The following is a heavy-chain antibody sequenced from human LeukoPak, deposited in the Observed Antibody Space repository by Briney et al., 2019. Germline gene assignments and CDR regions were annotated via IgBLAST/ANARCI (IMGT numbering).Heavy chain of an antibody. D-gene: IGHD3-10*01. CDR2: ISSSGSTI. CDR3: ARVHVPGGFDY. Sequence: GGSLRLSCAASGFTFSSYEMNWVRQAPGKGLEWVSYISSSGSTIYYADSVKGRFTISRDNAKNSLYLQMNSLRAEDTAVYYCARVHVPGGFDYWGQGTLVTVSS. V-gene: IGHV3-48*03. J-gene: IGHJ4*02. CDR1: GFTFSSYE.